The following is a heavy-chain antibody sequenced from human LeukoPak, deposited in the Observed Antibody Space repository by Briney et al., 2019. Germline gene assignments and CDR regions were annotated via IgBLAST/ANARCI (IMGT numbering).Heavy chain of an antibody. CDR1: GFTFSSYA. Sequence: GGSLRLSCAASGFTFSSYAMSWVRQAPGKGLEWVSAISGSGGSTYYADSVKGRFTISRDNSKNTLYLQMNSLRAEDTAVYYCAKDLSAYSGSYPNAFDIWGQGTMVTVSS. CDR3: AKDLSAYSGSYPNAFDI. J-gene: IGHJ3*02. CDR2: ISGSGGST. V-gene: IGHV3-23*01. D-gene: IGHD1-26*01.